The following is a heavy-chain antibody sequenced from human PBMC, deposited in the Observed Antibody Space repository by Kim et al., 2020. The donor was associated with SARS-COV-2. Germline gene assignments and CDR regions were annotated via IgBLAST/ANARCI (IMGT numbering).Heavy chain of an antibody. CDR2: ISYDGGKK. D-gene: IGHD3-22*01. CDR1: GFTFNNFG. J-gene: IGHJ3*01. Sequence: GGSLRLSCAASGFTFNNFGMHWVRQAPGKGLEWVAVISYDGGKKHYADSVNGRFTISRDSFKNTMYLQMNGLTAEDTAVYYCAKAKVCHWLGQFHDDACVLWGQGTMVPVPS. CDR3: AKAKVCHWLGQFHDDACVL. V-gene: IGHV3-30*18.